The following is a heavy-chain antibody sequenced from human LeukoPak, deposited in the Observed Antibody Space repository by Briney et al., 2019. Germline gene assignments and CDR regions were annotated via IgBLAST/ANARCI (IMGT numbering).Heavy chain of an antibody. D-gene: IGHD5-24*01. CDR1: GYSFTSYW. V-gene: IGHV5-51*01. CDR3: ARPEMATKSGGEDDAFDI. CDR2: IYPGDADT. J-gene: IGHJ3*02. Sequence: GESLKISCKGSGYSFTSYWIGWVRQMPGKGREGMGIIYPGDADTRYSPSFQGQVTISADKSISPASLQWSSLKASDPAMYYCARPEMATKSGGEDDAFDIWGQGTMVTVSS.